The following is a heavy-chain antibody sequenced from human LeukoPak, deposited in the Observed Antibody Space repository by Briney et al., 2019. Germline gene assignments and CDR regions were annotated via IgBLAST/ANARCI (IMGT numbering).Heavy chain of an antibody. J-gene: IGHJ4*02. CDR2: INHSGST. D-gene: IGHD3-3*01. Sequence: SETLSLTCAVYGGSFSGYYWSWIRQPPGKGLEWIGEINHSGSTNYNPSLKSQVTISIDTSKNQFSLKLSSVTAADTAIYYCARNIFGVITPLYFDYWGQGTLVTVSS. CDR1: GGSFSGYY. V-gene: IGHV4-34*01. CDR3: ARNIFGVITPLYFDY.